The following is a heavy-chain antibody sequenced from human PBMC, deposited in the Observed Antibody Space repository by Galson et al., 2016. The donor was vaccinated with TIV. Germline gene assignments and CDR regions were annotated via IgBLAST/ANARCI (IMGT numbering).Heavy chain of an antibody. CDR3: ARHANYFDSSGFPPYWHFDL. CDR2: IWYDGSNK. D-gene: IGHD3-22*01. CDR1: GFTFDDFG. J-gene: IGHJ2*01. V-gene: IGHV3-33*01. Sequence: SLRLSCAASGFTFDDFGMHWVRQAPGKGLEWMTLIWYDGSNKHYADSVKGRFTISRDNSKNMLYLQMNSLRAEDTAVYYCARHANYFDSSGFPPYWHFDLWGPGTLVTLSA.